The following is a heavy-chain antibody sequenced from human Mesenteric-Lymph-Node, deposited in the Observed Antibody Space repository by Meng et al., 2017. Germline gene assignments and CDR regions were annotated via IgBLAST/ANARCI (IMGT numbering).Heavy chain of an antibody. J-gene: IGHJ4*02. CDR1: GYTCTSYG. CDR3: ARSSYSYGSPFDY. V-gene: IGHV1-18*01. CDR2: ISAYHGNT. D-gene: IGHD5-18*01. Sequence: QAQLVQPGAEVKKPGASVKVSCKASGYTCTSYGTRWVRQAPGQGLDWMGWISAYHGNTNYAQMLQGRATRTTDTSTSTVYMELRSLRSDATAVYYCARSSYSYGSPFDYWGQGTLVTVSS.